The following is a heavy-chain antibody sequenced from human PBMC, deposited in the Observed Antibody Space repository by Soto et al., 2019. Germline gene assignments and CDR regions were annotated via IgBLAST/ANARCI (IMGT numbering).Heavy chain of an antibody. J-gene: IGHJ5*02. Sequence: EVQVVESGGGLVQPGGSLRLSCVASGFTFSSYWMSWVRQAPGKGLEWVANIKQDGNERHYMDSVKGRFTISRDNATNSLDLIMNSLKTEDTAMYYCARDGPLSSPTSGWFDPWGQGTLVIVSS. CDR1: GFTFSSYW. D-gene: IGHD2-2*01. CDR2: IKQDGNER. V-gene: IGHV3-7*03. CDR3: ARDGPLSSPTSGWFDP.